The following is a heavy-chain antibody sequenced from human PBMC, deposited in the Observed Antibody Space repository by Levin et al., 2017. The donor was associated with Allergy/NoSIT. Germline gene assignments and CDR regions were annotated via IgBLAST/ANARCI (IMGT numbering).Heavy chain of an antibody. V-gene: IGHV4-34*01. J-gene: IGHJ6*02. Sequence: PSETLSLTCAVYGGSFSGYYWSWIRQPPGKGLEWIGEINHSGSTNYNPSLKSRVTISVDTSKNQFSLKLSSVTAADTAVYYCARHTPHYDPTLYGMDVWGQGTTVTVSS. CDR2: INHSGST. CDR1: GGSFSGYY. D-gene: IGHD3-3*01. CDR3: ARHTPHYDPTLYGMDV.